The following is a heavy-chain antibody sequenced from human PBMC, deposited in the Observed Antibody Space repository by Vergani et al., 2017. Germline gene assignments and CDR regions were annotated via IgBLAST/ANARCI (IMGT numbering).Heavy chain of an antibody. CDR3: ARGDYGSGSYPGYYYYGMDV. CDR2: IDHSGSP. V-gene: IGHV4-4*02. J-gene: IGHJ6*02. D-gene: IGHD3-10*01. Sequence: QVQLQESGPGLVKPSGTLSLTCAVSGGSISSSNWWSWVRQPPGKGLEWIGEIDHSGSPNYNPSLKSRVTISVDKSKNQFSLKLSSLTAADSAVYYCARGDYGSGSYPGYYYYGMDVWGQGTTVTVSS. CDR1: GGSISSSNW.